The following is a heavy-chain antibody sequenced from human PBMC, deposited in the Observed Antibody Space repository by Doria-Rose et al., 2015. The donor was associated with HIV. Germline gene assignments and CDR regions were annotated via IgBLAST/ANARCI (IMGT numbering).Heavy chain of an antibody. D-gene: IGHD6-19*01. CDR3: ATDRGSGWTFDY. Sequence: SLTCTVSGGSISSYYWSWIRQPPGKGLEWIGYIYYTGNTNSNTSLKSRVTISVDTSKNQFSLRLNSVTAADTAVYYCATDRGSGWTFDYWGQGTLVTVSS. V-gene: IGHV4-59*01. CDR2: IYYTGNT. J-gene: IGHJ4*02. CDR1: GGSISSYY.